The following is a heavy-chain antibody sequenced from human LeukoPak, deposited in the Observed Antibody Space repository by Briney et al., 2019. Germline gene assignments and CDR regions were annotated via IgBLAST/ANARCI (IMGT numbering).Heavy chain of an antibody. V-gene: IGHV3-21*01. CDR2: ISSSSSYI. J-gene: IGHJ4*02. D-gene: IGHD2-15*01. CDR1: GFTFSSYS. CDR3: ARDLDDGVCSGGSCYSAIGFDY. Sequence: PGGSLRLSCAASGFTFSSYSMNWVRQAPGKGLEWVSSISSSSSYIYCADPVKGRFTISRDNAKNSLYLQMNSLRAEDTAVYYCARDLDDGVCSGGSCYSAIGFDYWGQGTLVTVSS.